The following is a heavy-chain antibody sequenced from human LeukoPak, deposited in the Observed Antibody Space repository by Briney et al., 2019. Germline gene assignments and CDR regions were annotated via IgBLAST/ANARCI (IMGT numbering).Heavy chain of an antibody. D-gene: IGHD6-6*01. Sequence: PGGSLRLSCAASGFTFSSYSMNWVRQAPGKGLEWVSSISSSSSYIYYADSVKGRFTISRDNAKNSLYLQVNSLRAEDTAVYYCARDPPAVAANTYGWGQGTLVTVSS. V-gene: IGHV3-21*01. CDR3: ARDPPAVAANTYG. CDR2: ISSSSSYI. CDR1: GFTFSSYS. J-gene: IGHJ4*02.